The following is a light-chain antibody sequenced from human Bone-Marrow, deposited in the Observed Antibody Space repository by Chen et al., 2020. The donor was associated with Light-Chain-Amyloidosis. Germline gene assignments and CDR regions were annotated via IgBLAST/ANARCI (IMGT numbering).Light chain of an antibody. Sequence: SYVLTQPSSVSVAPGQTATIACGGNKIGSTSVHWYQQTPGQAPLLVVSADSDRPSGIPERLSGSNSGNTATLTISRVEAGDEADYYCQVWDRSSDRPVFGGGTKLTVL. CDR3: QVWDRSSDRPV. CDR1: KIGSTS. J-gene: IGLJ3*02. CDR2: ADS. V-gene: IGLV3-21*02.